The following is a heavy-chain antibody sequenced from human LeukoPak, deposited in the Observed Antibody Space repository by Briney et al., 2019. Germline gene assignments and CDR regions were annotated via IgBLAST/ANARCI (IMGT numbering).Heavy chain of an antibody. CDR1: GGSISNYY. D-gene: IGHD6-19*01. Sequence: PSETLSLTCTVSGGSISNYYWSWIRQSPGKGLEWIGSIYYSGRTNYNPSLKSRVTIPVDTSKNQFSLKLTSVTAADTAIFYCARSTSGWFDDAFDIWGQGTMVTVSS. CDR3: ARSTSGWFDDAFDI. CDR2: IYYSGRT. J-gene: IGHJ3*02. V-gene: IGHV4-59*01.